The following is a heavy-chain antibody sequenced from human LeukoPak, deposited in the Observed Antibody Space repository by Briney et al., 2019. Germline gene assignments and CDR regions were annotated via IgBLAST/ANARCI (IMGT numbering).Heavy chain of an antibody. CDR2: INPNGGGT. CDR1: GYTFTGYY. D-gene: IGHD6-13*01. Sequence: ASVKVSCKASGYTFTGYYMHWVRQAPGQGLEWMGWINPNGGGTNYAQKFQGRVTMTRDTSISTAYMELSRLRSDDTAVYYCARGYLPNSSSWYGAFDYWGQGTLVTVSS. J-gene: IGHJ4*02. V-gene: IGHV1-2*02. CDR3: ARGYLPNSSSWYGAFDY.